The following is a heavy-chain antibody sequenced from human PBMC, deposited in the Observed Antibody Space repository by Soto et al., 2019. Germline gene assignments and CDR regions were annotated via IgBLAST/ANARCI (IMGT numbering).Heavy chain of an antibody. CDR2: IYYSGST. J-gene: IGHJ4*02. CDR3: SLVQNGRPSFDY. Sequence: PSETLSLTCTVSGGSISSYYWSWIRQPPGKGLEWIGYIYYSGSTNYNLSLKSRVTISVDTSKNLFSLKLSSVTAADTAVYYCSLVQNGRPSFDYWGQGTLVTGSS. V-gene: IGHV4-59*01. CDR1: GGSISSYY. D-gene: IGHD3-10*01.